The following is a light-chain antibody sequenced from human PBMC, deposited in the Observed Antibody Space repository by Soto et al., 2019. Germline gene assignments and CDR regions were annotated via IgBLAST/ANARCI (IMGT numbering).Light chain of an antibody. CDR2: AAT. CDR3: QQYGDSPFA. Sequence: EIVLTQSPGTLSLSPGERATLSCRASQSIYINSLAWYQHKRGQAPRLLIYAATVRATAVPDRCNGSGSGTDFALTISRLEPEDSAMYYCQQYGDSPFAFGPGTKLDVK. J-gene: IGKJ3*01. V-gene: IGKV3-20*01. CDR1: QSIYINS.